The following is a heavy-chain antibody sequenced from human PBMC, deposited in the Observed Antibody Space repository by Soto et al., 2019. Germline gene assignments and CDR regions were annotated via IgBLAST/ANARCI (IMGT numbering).Heavy chain of an antibody. V-gene: IGHV6-1*01. D-gene: IGHD2-15*01. CDR3: ARDPTPFYCSGGCCDSGVWGSGWFDP. CDR2: TYYRSKWYN. J-gene: IGHJ5*02. CDR1: GDSVSSNSAA. Sequence: PSQTLSLTCAISGDSVSSNSAAWNWIRQSPSRGLEWLGRTYYRSKWYNDYAVSVKSRITINPDTSKNQFSLQLNSVTPEDTAVYYCARDPTPFYCSGGCCDSGVWGSGWFDPWGQGTLVTVAS.